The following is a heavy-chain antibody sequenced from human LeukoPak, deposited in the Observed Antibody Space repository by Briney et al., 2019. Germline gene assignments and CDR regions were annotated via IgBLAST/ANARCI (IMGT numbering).Heavy chain of an antibody. J-gene: IGHJ6*02. CDR3: ARGDYGDYVNYYYGMDV. Sequence: SETPSLTCTVSGGSISSYYWSWIRQPPGKGLEWIGYIYYSGSTNYNPSLKSRVTISVDTSKNQFSLKLSSVTAADTAVYYCARGDYGDYVNYYYGMDVWGQGTTVTVSS. V-gene: IGHV4-59*01. D-gene: IGHD4-17*01. CDR1: GGSISSYY. CDR2: IYYSGST.